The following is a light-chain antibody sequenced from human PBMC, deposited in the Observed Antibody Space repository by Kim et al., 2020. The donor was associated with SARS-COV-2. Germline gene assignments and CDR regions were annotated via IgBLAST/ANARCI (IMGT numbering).Light chain of an antibody. Sequence: EIVMTQSPATLSVSPGERATLSCRASQSISSNLAWYQQKPGQAPRLLIYGVSTRATGIPARFSGGGSGTEFTLTISSLHSEDFAVYYCHQYKDWPHRFGGGTKVDIK. J-gene: IGKJ4*01. CDR3: HQYKDWPHR. CDR1: QSISSN. CDR2: GVS. V-gene: IGKV3-15*01.